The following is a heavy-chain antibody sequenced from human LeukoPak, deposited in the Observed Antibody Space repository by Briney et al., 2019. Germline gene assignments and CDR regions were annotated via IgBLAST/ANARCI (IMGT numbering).Heavy chain of an antibody. CDR1: GFTFSTYG. CDR3: ARGQYSPDY. D-gene: IGHD2-15*01. Sequence: GRSLRLSCAASGFTFSTYGMHWVRQAPGKGLEWVAVIWYDGGNKYYSDSVTGRFTISRDNSKNTVSLQMNSLRAEDTAVYYCARGQYSPDYCGQGTVVTVSS. J-gene: IGHJ4*02. V-gene: IGHV3-33*01. CDR2: IWYDGGNK.